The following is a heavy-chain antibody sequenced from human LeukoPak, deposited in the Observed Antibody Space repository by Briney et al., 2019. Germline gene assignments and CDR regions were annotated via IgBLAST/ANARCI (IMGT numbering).Heavy chain of an antibody. CDR1: GYSFTAYD. V-gene: IGHV1-8*01. CDR2: INPNTGLT. CDR3: ARDNSLQDMAWWFDP. J-gene: IGHJ5*02. D-gene: IGHD5-24*01. Sequence: GASVKVSCKASGYSFTAYDINWVRQATGQGLECIGYINPNTGLTEYAQKFQGRVSLTRDTSITTAYMELSSLRSEDTAVYYCARDNSLQDMAWWFDPWGQGTLVIVSS.